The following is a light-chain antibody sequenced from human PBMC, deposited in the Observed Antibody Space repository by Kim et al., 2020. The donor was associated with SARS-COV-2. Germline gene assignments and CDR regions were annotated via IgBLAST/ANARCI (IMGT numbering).Light chain of an antibody. J-gene: IGKJ4*01. CDR2: DAS. V-gene: IGKV3-11*01. CDR3: QQRNNWPLT. CDR1: ENVNNY. Sequence: LCPGERVPLSCGASENVNNYLAWYQLQPDQAPRLLIHDASNRASGIPARFSGSGSGTDFTLTISSLEPEDFAVYYCQQRNNWPLTFGGGTKVDIK.